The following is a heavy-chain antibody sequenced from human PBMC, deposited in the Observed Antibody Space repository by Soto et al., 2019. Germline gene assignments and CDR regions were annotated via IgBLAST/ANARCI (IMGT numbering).Heavy chain of an antibody. D-gene: IGHD4-17*01. V-gene: IGHV4-59*01. J-gene: IGHJ4*02. CDR1: GRSISPFY. CDR3: AAVGGYYGDYPNFDY. Sequence: TSETLSLTCSVSGRSISPFYWSWIRQPPGKGLEWIGSIYYTGTTKYNPSLRSRVTISVDTSKNHFSLKLTSVTAADTAVYYCAAVGGYYGDYPNFDYWGRGTLVTVSS. CDR2: IYYTGTT.